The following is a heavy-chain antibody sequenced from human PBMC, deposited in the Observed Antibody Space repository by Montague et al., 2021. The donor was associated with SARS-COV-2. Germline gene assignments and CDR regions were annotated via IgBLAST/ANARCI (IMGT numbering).Heavy chain of an antibody. V-gene: IGHV4-34*01. CDR3: ARGRQHFNMIVVVMTGGEYYFDX. J-gene: IGHJ4*02. Sequence: SETLSLTCAVYGGSFSDYYWSWIRQPPGKGLEWIGEINHRGTSKYNPSLKSRVSMSLDTSKNQFSLYLSSVTAADTAVYYCARGRQHFNMIVVVMTGGEYYFDXWGQGTLVTVSS. CDR1: GGSFSDYY. CDR2: INHRGTS. D-gene: IGHD3-22*01.